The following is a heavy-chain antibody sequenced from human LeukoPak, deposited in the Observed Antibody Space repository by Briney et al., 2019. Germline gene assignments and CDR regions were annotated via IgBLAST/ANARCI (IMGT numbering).Heavy chain of an antibody. CDR1: GFTFSSYA. CDR3: AKKLSRSYKGFDY. V-gene: IGHV3-23*01. D-gene: IGHD1-26*01. Sequence: GGSLRLSCAASGFTFSSYAMSWVRQAPGKGLEWVSGISDSGGTVYYADSVKGRFTISRDNSKNSLYLQMNSLRAEDTAVYYCAKKLSRSYKGFDYWGQGTLVTVSS. CDR2: ISDSGGTV. J-gene: IGHJ4*02.